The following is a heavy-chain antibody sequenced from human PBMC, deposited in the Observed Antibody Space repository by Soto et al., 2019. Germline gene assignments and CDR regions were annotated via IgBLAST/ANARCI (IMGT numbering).Heavy chain of an antibody. V-gene: IGHV4-39*01. J-gene: IGHJ1*01. CDR1: GCTISRSSYY. CDR3: ARLGRSDTSGVPS. CDR2: IYYSGST. D-gene: IGHD3-22*01. Sequence: PETLRLTCTVSGCTISRSSYYWGWIRQPQGKGLEWIGSIYYSGSTYYNPSLKSRVTISVDTSKNQFSLKLSAVTAADTAVYYGARLGRSDTSGVPSWARGPLVIVS.